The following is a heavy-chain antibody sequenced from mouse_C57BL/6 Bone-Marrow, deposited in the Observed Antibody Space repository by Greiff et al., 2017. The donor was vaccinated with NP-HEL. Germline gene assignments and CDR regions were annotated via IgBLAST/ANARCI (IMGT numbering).Heavy chain of an antibody. V-gene: IGHV1-15*01. D-gene: IGHD2-3*01. CDR3: TDGYYYYYARDY. CDR2: IDPETGGT. CDR1: GYTFTDYE. Sequence: QVQLQQSGAELVRPGASVTLSCKASGYTFTDYEMHWVKQTPVHGLEWIGAIDPETGGTAYNQKFKGKAILTADKSSSTAYMELRSLTSEDSAVYYCTDGYYYYYARDYWGQGTSVTVSS. J-gene: IGHJ4*01.